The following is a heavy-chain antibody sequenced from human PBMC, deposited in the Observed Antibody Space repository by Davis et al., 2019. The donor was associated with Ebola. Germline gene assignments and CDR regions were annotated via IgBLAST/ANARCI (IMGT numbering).Heavy chain of an antibody. V-gene: IGHV4-34*01. CDR2: INHSGST. D-gene: IGHD5-24*01. CDR3: ARGRQMGWFDP. CDR1: GVSFSGYY. J-gene: IGHJ5*02. Sequence: SETLSLTCAVYGVSFSGYYWSWIRQPPGKGLEWIGEINHSGSTNYNPSLKSRVTISVDTSKNQFSLKLSSVTAADTAVYYCARGRQMGWFDPWGQGTLVTVSS.